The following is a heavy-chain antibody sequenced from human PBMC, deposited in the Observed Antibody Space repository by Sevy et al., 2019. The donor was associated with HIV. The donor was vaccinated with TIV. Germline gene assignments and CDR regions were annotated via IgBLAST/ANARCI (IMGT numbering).Heavy chain of an antibody. V-gene: IGHV3-30*18. D-gene: IGHD3-10*01. Sequence: GGSLRLSCAASGFTFSSYGMHGVRQAPGKGLEWVAVISYDGSNKYYADSVKGRFTISRDNSKNTLYLQMNSLRAEDTAVYYCAKEVPVWFGEYYGMDVWGQGTTVTVSS. CDR3: AKEVPVWFGEYYGMDV. J-gene: IGHJ6*02. CDR1: GFTFSSYG. CDR2: ISYDGSNK.